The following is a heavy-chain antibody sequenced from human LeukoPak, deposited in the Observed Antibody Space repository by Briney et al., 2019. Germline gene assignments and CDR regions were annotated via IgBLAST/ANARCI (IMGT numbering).Heavy chain of an antibody. CDR1: GGSISSGGYY. Sequence: SQTLSLTCTVSGGSISSGGYYWSWIRQPPGKGLEWIGYIYHSGSTYYNPSLKSRVTISVDRSKNQFSLKLSSVTAADTAVYYCARDGGPGQGAGHIVVVPAAANYYYYYMDVWGKGTTVTVSS. D-gene: IGHD2-2*01. V-gene: IGHV4-30-2*01. J-gene: IGHJ6*03. CDR3: ARDGGPGQGAGHIVVVPAAANYYYYYMDV. CDR2: IYHSGST.